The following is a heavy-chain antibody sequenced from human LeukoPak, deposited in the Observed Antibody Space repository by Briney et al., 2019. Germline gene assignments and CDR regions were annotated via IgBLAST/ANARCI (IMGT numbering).Heavy chain of an antibody. CDR3: ARGPLDVLIWFGAPYGMDV. Sequence: SETLSVTCAVYGGSFSGYYWSWIRQPPGKGLEWIGEINHSGSTNYNPSLKSRVTISVDTSKNQFSLKLSSVTAADTAVYYCARGPLDVLIWFGAPYGMDVWGQGTTVTVSS. CDR2: INHSGST. J-gene: IGHJ6*02. V-gene: IGHV4-34*01. D-gene: IGHD3-10*01. CDR1: GGSFSGYY.